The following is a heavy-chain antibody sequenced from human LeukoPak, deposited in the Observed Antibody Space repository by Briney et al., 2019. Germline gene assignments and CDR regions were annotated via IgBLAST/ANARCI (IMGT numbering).Heavy chain of an antibody. CDR1: GGSISSGGYY. Sequence: SETLSLTCTVSGGSISSGGYYWSWILQHPGKGLEWIGYIYYSGSTYYNPSLKSRVTISVDTPKNQFSLKLSSVTAADTAVYYCARGDLNWFDPWGQGTLVTVSS. V-gene: IGHV4-31*03. J-gene: IGHJ5*02. CDR3: ARGDLNWFDP. CDR2: IYYSGST.